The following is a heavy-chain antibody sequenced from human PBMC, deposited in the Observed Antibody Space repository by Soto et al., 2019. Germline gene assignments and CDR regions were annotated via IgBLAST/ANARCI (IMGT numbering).Heavy chain of an antibody. CDR2: ISWNSGSI. Sequence: PGGSLRLSCAASGFTFDDYAMHWVRQAPGKGLEWVSGISWNSGSIGYADSVKGRFTISRDNAKNSLYLQMNSLRAEDTALYYCAKVPSYYDFWSGYFDYWGQGTLVTVSS. CDR3: AKVPSYYDFWSGYFDY. D-gene: IGHD3-3*01. V-gene: IGHV3-9*01. J-gene: IGHJ4*02. CDR1: GFTFDDYA.